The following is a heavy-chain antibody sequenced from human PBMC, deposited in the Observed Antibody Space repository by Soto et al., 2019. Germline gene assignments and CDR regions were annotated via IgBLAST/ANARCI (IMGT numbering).Heavy chain of an antibody. D-gene: IGHD3-10*01. CDR2: ISGSGGAR. Sequence: EVQLLESGGGLVQPGGSLKLSCAASGITFNTYAMSWVRQAPGKGLEWVSTISGSGGARYYADSVKGRFIMSRENSKNTLYLQMNRLRAEDTVTYYCAKDFGWGTPAGRFDGVDIWGQGTMVTVSS. J-gene: IGHJ3*02. CDR3: AKDFGWGTPAGRFDGVDI. V-gene: IGHV3-23*01. CDR1: GITFNTYA.